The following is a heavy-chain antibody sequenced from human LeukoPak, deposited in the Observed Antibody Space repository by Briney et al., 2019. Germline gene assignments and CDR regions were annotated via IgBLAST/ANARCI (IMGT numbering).Heavy chain of an antibody. J-gene: IGHJ4*02. CDR1: GYSFTNYW. D-gene: IGHD3/OR15-3a*01. V-gene: IGHV5-51*01. CDR3: ARQWTGDRIFDF. Sequence: GESLKISCEGSGYSFTNYWIGWVRRMPGKGLEWMRIIYPGDSDTSYSPSFQGQVTISADISINTAYLKWIALKAPATPINSWARQWTGDRIFDFWGQGNLVTVSS. CDR2: IYPGDSDT.